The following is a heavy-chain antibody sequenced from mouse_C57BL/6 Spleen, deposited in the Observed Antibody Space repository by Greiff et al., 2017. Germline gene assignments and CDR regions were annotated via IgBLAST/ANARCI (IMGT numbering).Heavy chain of an antibody. Sequence: QVQLQQPGAELVMPGASVKLSCKASGYTFTSYWMHWVKQRPGQGLEWIGEIDPSDSYTNYNQKFKGKSTLTVDKSSSTAYMQLSSLTSEDSAVYYCARGDGYSHAMDYWGQGTSVTVSS. CDR1: GYTFTSYW. CDR2: IDPSDSYT. D-gene: IGHD2-3*01. V-gene: IGHV1-69*01. CDR3: ARGDGYSHAMDY. J-gene: IGHJ4*01.